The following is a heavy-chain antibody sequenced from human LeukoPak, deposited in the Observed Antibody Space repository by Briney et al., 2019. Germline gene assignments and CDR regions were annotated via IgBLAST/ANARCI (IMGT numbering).Heavy chain of an antibody. Sequence: SVKVSCKASGGTFSSYAISWVRQAPGQGLEWMGRIIPILGIANYAQKFQGRVTITADKSTSTAYMELRSLRSDDTAVYYCARDPRGYSYGSDYWGQGTLVTVSS. CDR3: ARDPRGYSYGSDY. CDR2: IIPILGIA. J-gene: IGHJ4*02. D-gene: IGHD5-18*01. CDR1: GGTFSSYA. V-gene: IGHV1-69*04.